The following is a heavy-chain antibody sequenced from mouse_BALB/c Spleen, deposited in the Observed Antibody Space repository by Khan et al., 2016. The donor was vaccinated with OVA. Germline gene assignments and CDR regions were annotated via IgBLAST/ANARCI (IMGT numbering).Heavy chain of an antibody. CDR3: ARIYGSDFDY. J-gene: IGHJ2*01. V-gene: IGHV1-20*01. CDR2: IIPHFGET. Sequence: VQLKESGPELVKPGASVKISCQASGYSFTGYFMHWVMQSHGKSLEWIGRIIPHFGETFYSQKFVDKATLTVDESSSTAHMELRSLTSEDSAIYYCARIYGSDFDYWGQGTTLTVSS. D-gene: IGHD1-1*01. CDR1: GYSFTGYF.